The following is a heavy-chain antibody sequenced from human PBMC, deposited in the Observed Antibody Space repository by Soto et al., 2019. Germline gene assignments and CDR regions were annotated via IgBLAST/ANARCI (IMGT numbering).Heavy chain of an antibody. V-gene: IGHV1-46*01. J-gene: IGHJ6*02. Sequence: SSLKVSCKASGYTFTSYGISWVRQAPGQGLEWMGIINPSGGSTSYAQKFQGRVTMTRDTSTSTVYMELSSLRSEDTAVYYCARDPADYGAPNSYYYYYYGMDVWG. CDR3: ARDPADYGAPNSYYYYYYGMDV. CDR2: INPSGGST. D-gene: IGHD4-17*01. CDR1: GYTFTSYG.